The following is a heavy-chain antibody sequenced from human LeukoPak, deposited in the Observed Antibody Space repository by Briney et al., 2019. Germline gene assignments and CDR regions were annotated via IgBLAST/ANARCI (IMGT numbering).Heavy chain of an antibody. D-gene: IGHD3-22*01. CDR1: GFTFASSA. CDR3: AARSIVVVPDAFDI. CDR2: IVVGSGNT. Sequence: SVKVSCKASGFTFASSAVQWVRQARGQRLEWIGWIVVGSGNTNYAQKFQERVTITRDMSTSTAYMELSSLRSEDTAVYYCAARSIVVVPDAFDIWGQGTMVTVSS. J-gene: IGHJ3*02. V-gene: IGHV1-58*01.